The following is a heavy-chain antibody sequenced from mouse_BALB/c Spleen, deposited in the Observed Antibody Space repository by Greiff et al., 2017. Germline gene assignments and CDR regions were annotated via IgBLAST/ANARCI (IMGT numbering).Heavy chain of an antibody. V-gene: IGHV1-77*01. CDR1: GYTFTDYV. CDR2: IYPGSGST. CDR3: ARSGFYGNFAY. J-gene: IGHJ3*01. Sequence: QVHVKQSGPELVKPGASVKMSCKASGYTFTDYVISWVKQRTGQGLEWIGEIYPGSGSTYYNEKFKGKATLTADKSSNTAYMQLSSLTSEDSAVYFCARSGFYGNFAYWGQGTLVTVSA. D-gene: IGHD2-1*01.